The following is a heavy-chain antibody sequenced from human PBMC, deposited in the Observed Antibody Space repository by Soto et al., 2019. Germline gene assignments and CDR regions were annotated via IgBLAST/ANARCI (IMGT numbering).Heavy chain of an antibody. CDR1: GFTFSSYA. CDR3: VKDIWFLELYGMDV. CDR2: ISSNGGST. D-gene: IGHD3-3*01. Sequence: GGALRLSCSDSGFTFSSYAMHWVRQAPGKGLEYVSAISSNGGSTYYADSVKGRFTISRDNSKNTLYLQMSSLSAEDTAVYYCVKDIWFLELYGMDVWGQGTTVTVSS. J-gene: IGHJ6*02. V-gene: IGHV3-64D*06.